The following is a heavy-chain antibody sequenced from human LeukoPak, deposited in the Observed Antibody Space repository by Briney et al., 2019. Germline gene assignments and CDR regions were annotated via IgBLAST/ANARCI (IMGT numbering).Heavy chain of an antibody. V-gene: IGHV4-39*01. J-gene: IGHJ5*02. CDR1: GGSISSSSYY. CDR2: IYYSGST. CDR3: AYGIAAAGTSGWFDP. D-gene: IGHD6-13*01. Sequence: PSETLSLTCTVSGGSISSSSYYWGWIRQPPGKGLEWMGSIYYSGSTYYNPSLKSRVTISVDTSKNQFSLKLSSVTAADTAVYYCAYGIAAAGTSGWFDPWGQGTLVTVSS.